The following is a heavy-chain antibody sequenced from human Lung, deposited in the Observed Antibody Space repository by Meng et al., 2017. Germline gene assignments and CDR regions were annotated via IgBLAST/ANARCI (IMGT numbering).Heavy chain of an antibody. D-gene: IGHD6-6*01. J-gene: IGHJ4*02. V-gene: IGHV1-69*01. CDR1: GGNFSSYA. CDR3: ARKGYSSSSGNDY. Sequence: VQLVEVGAEGKKPGSSVEVSCKASGGNFSSYAISWVRQAPGQGLEWMGGIIPIFGTANYAQKFQGRVTITADESTSTAYMELSSLRSEDTAVYYCARKGYSSSSGNDYWGQGTLVTVSS. CDR2: IIPIFGTA.